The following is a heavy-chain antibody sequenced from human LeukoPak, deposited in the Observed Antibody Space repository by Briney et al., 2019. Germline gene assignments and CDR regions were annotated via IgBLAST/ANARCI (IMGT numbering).Heavy chain of an antibody. CDR1: RFTFSIYA. Sequence: GGSLRLSCAASRFTFSIYAMSWVRQAPGEGLQWVSAISGSASSTYYADSVKGRFTISRDNSKNTLYLQMNSLRAEDTAVYYCAKVEPFCGGDCYSGFNYWGQGTLVTVSS. V-gene: IGHV3-23*01. CDR3: AKVEPFCGGDCYSGFNY. J-gene: IGHJ4*02. CDR2: ISGSASST. D-gene: IGHD2-21*02.